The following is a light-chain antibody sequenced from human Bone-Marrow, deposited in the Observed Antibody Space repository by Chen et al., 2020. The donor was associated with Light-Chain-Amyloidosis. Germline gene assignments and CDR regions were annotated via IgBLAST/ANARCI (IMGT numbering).Light chain of an antibody. V-gene: IGLV2-14*01. CDR1: SSDVGGYNY. CDR3: SSYTSSSTHWV. Sequence: QSALTQPASVSGSPGRSITISCTGTSSDVGGYNYVSWYQQHPGKAPKLMIYDVSNRPSGVSNRFSGSKSGNTASLTISGLQAEDEADYYCSSYTSSSTHWVFGGGTKLTVL. CDR2: DVS. J-gene: IGLJ3*02.